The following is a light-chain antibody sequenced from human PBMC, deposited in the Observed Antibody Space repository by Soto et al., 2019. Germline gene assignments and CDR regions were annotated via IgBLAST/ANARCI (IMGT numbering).Light chain of an antibody. J-gene: IGKJ1*01. CDR1: QGISNY. V-gene: IGKV1-27*01. Sequence: DIQMTQAPSSLSASVGDRVSITCRASQGISNYLAWYQQKPGRVPKLLIYVASTLQSGVPSRFSGSGSGTDFTLTISSLQPEDVATYYCQKYNSVPWTFGQGTKVEIK. CDR2: VAS. CDR3: QKYNSVPWT.